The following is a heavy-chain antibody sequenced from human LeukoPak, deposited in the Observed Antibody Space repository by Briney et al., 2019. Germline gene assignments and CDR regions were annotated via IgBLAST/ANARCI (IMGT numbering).Heavy chain of an antibody. Sequence: PGGSLRLSCAASGFTFSSYAMSGVRQAPGEGLEWVSAISGSGGSTYYADSVKGRVTISRDNSKNTLYLQMNSLRAEDTAVYYCAKDRLGPFDYWGQGTLVIVSS. CDR2: ISGSGGST. CDR1: GFTFSSYA. CDR3: AKDRLGPFDY. J-gene: IGHJ4*02. D-gene: IGHD6-19*01. V-gene: IGHV3-23*01.